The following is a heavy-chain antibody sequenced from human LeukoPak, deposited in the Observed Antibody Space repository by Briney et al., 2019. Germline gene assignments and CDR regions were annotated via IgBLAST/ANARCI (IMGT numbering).Heavy chain of an antibody. V-gene: IGHV1-69*02. CDR2: IIPILGIA. Sequence: SVKVSCKASGGTFSSYTISWVRQAPGQGLEWMGRIIPILGIANYAQKFQGRVTISADKSTSTAYMELSSLRSEDTAVYYCASSSDCSSTSCYRNWGQGTLVTVSS. D-gene: IGHD2-2*02. CDR3: ASSSDCSSTSCYRN. CDR1: GGTFSSYT. J-gene: IGHJ4*02.